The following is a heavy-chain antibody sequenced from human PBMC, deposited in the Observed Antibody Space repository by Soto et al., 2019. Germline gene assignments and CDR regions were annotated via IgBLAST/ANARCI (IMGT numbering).Heavy chain of an antibody. J-gene: IGHJ4*02. CDR1: GFTFSSYS. D-gene: IGHD6-13*01. Sequence: EVQLVESGGGLVKPGGSLRLSCAASGFTFSSYSMNWVRQAPGKGLEWVSSISSSSSYIYYADSVKGRFTSSRDNAKNSLYLQMNSLRAEDTAVYYCARDSDDEGSRDYWGQGTLVTVSS. CDR3: ARDSDDEGSRDY. CDR2: ISSSSSYI. V-gene: IGHV3-21*01.